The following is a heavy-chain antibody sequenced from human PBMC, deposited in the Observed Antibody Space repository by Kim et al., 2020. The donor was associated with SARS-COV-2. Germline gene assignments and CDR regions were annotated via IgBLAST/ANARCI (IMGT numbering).Heavy chain of an antibody. J-gene: IGHJ3*02. D-gene: IGHD3-9*01. CDR2: ISGSGGST. CDR3: AKGLRYFDWQPDAFDI. V-gene: IGHV3-23*01. Sequence: GGSLRLSCAASGFTFSSYAMSWVRQAPGKGLEWVSAISGSGGSTYYADSVKGRFTISRDNSKNTLYLQMNSLRAEDTAVYYCAKGLRYFDWQPDAFDIWGQGTMVTVSS. CDR1: GFTFSSYA.